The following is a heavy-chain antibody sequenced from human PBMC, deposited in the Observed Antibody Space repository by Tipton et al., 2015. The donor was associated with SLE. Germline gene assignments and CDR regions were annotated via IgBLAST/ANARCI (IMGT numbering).Heavy chain of an antibody. CDR3: ARTVVPAAMGAFDI. J-gene: IGHJ3*02. CDR1: GGSFSGYS. V-gene: IGHV4-34*10. CDR2: INHSGST. D-gene: IGHD2-2*01. Sequence: GLVKPSETLSLTCAVYGGSFSGYSWNWIRQPPGKGLEWIGEINHSGSTNYNPSLKSRLTMSVDTSQNQFSLKLSSMTAADTAVYYCARTVVPAAMGAFDIWGQGTMVTVSS.